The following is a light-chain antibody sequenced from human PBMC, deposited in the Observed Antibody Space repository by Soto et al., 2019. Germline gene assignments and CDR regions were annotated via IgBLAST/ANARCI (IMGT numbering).Light chain of an antibody. J-gene: IGLJ3*02. CDR1: SSNIGAGYD. V-gene: IGLV1-40*01. CDR3: QSYDSSLSGFWV. Sequence: QSELTQPPSVSGAPGQRVTISCTGSSSNIGAGYDVHWYQQLPGTAPKLLIYGNSNRPSGVPDRFSGSKSGTSASLAITGLQADDEADYYCQSYDSSLSGFWVFGGGTKLTVL. CDR2: GNS.